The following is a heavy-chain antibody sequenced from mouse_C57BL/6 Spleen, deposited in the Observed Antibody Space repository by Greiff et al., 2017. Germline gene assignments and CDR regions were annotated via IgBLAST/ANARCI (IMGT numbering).Heavy chain of an antibody. D-gene: IGHD2-1*01. V-gene: IGHV1-52*01. Sequence: QVHVKQSGAELVRPGSSVKLSCKASGYTFTSYWMHWVKQRPIQGLEWIGNIDPSDSETHYNQKFKDKATLTVDKSSSTAYMQLSSLTSEDSAVYYCARGDGNYFTFDYWGQGTTLTVSS. CDR1: GYTFTSYW. CDR3: ARGDGNYFTFDY. CDR2: IDPSDSET. J-gene: IGHJ2*01.